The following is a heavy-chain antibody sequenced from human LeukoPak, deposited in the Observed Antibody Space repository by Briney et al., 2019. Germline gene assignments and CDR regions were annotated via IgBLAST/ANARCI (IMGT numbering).Heavy chain of an antibody. D-gene: IGHD2-15*01. CDR1: GFTFSSYW. CDR2: IRQDGSEI. V-gene: IGHV3-7*01. CDR3: ARPGGYYYYYYLDV. Sequence: PGGSLRLSCAASGFTFSSYWMSWVRQAPGQGLEWVANIRQDGSEIYYVDSVKGRFTISRDNAKNSLYLQMNSLRAEDTAVYYCARPGGYYYYYYLDVWGKGTTVTVSS. J-gene: IGHJ6*03.